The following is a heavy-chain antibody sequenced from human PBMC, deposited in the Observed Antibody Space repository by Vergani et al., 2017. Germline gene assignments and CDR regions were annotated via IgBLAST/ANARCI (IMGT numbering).Heavy chain of an antibody. V-gene: IGHV4-30-2*03. CDR2: IYYSGST. J-gene: IGHJ4*02. Sequence: QLQLQESGSGLVKPSQTLSLTCAVSGGSISSGGYSWSWIRQPPGKGLEWIGYIYYSGSTSYNPSLKSRVTISVDTSKNQFSLTLSSVTAADTAVYYCARHLVLVQAAGDSTDEDRFDYWGQGTLVTVSS. D-gene: IGHD2-2*01. CDR1: GGSISSGGYS. CDR3: ARHLVLVQAAGDSTDEDRFDY.